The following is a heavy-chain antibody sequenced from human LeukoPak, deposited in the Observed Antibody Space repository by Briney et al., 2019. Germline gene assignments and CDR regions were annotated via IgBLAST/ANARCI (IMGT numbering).Heavy chain of an antibody. Sequence: ASVKVSCKASGYTFTGYYMHWVRQAPGQGLEWMGWINPNSGGTNYAQKFQGRVTMTRDTSISTAYMELSSLRSEDTAVYYCARGLIAAAGTGFDPWGQGTLVTVSS. CDR2: INPNSGGT. CDR1: GYTFTGYY. CDR3: ARGLIAAAGTGFDP. V-gene: IGHV1-2*02. J-gene: IGHJ5*02. D-gene: IGHD6-13*01.